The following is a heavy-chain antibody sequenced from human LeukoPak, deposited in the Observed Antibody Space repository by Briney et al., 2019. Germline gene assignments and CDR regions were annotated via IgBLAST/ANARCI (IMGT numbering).Heavy chain of an antibody. CDR1: GFTFSSYA. Sequence: GGSLRLSCAASGFTFSSYAMSWVRQAPGKGLEWVSTLSGSGDTSYYSDSVKGRVTTSRDNSRNTLYLQMSSLRAEDTAVYYCAKGGMVRGEYDFWGQGTLVTVSS. CDR3: AKGGMVRGEYDF. V-gene: IGHV3-23*01. J-gene: IGHJ4*02. CDR2: LSGSGDTS. D-gene: IGHD3-10*01.